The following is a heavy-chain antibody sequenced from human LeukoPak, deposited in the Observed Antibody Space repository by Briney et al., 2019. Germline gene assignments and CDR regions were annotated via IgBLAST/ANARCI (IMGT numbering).Heavy chain of an antibody. CDR1: GFPFSNYD. D-gene: IGHD1-26*01. CDR3: IRIRTREHQYGMDV. CDR2: IDTVGNT. Sequence: GGSLRLSCGASGFPFSNYDMHWVRQAPGKCLDWVSAIDTVGNTYYSGSVKGRFTISRENAQNSLFLQMNSLRDGDTALYYCIRIRTREHQYGMDVWGQGTTVTVSS. J-gene: IGHJ6*02. V-gene: IGHV3-13*01.